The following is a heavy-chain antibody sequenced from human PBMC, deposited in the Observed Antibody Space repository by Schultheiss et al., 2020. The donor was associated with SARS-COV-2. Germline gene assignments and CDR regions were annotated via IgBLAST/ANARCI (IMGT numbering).Heavy chain of an antibody. V-gene: IGHV3-33*01. D-gene: IGHD3-9*01. CDR2: IWYDGSNK. CDR3: VRGTSPTITDDFDY. Sequence: GGSLRLSCAASGFTFSSYGMHWVRQAPGKGLEWVAVIWYDGSNKYYADSVKGRFTISRDNSKNTLYLQMNSLRAEDTAVYYCVRGTSPTITDDFDYWGQGALVTVSS. CDR1: GFTFSSYG. J-gene: IGHJ4*02.